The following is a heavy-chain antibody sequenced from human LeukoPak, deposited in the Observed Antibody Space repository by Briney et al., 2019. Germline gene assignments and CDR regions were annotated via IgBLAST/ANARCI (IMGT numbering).Heavy chain of an antibody. J-gene: IGHJ4*02. CDR2: INWNSGSI. CDR3: TKAIHYYYDSSGPDY. V-gene: IGHV3-9*01. Sequence: GGSLRLSCAASGFTFDDYAMPWVRQAPGKGLEWVSGINWNSGSIGYADSVKGRFTISRDNAKKSLYLQMNSLRAEDTAWYYCTKAIHYYYDSSGPDYWGQGTLVTVSS. D-gene: IGHD3-22*01. CDR1: GFTFDDYA.